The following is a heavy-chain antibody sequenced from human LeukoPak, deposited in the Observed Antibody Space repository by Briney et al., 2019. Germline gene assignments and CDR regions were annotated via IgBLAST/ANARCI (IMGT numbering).Heavy chain of an antibody. V-gene: IGHV4-59*12. Sequence: SETLSLTCTVSGGSISSYYWSWIRQPPGKGLEWIGYIYYSGSTNYNPSLKSRVTISVDTSKNQFSLKLSSVTAADTAVYYCARGANYWYGGFDYWGQGTLVTVSS. CDR3: ARGANYWYGGFDY. CDR2: IYYSGST. CDR1: GGSISSYY. J-gene: IGHJ4*02. D-gene: IGHD4/OR15-4a*01.